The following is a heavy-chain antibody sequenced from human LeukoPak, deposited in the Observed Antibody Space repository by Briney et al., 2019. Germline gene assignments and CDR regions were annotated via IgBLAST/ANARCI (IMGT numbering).Heavy chain of an antibody. V-gene: IGHV3-7*04. Sequence: GGSLRLSCAASGFXFNTYWISWVRQAPGKGLEWVANIKQDGSEKYSVDSVKGRFTISRDNARNSLYLQMNSLRSEDTDVYYCARGQQLGSWGQGTLVTVSS. D-gene: IGHD6-13*01. CDR2: IKQDGSEK. CDR3: ARGQQLGS. CDR1: GFXFNTYW. J-gene: IGHJ5*02.